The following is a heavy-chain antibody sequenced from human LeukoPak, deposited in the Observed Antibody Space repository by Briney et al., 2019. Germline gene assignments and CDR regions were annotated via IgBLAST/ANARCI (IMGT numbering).Heavy chain of an antibody. Sequence: SQTLSLTCTVSGGSISSGGYYWSWIRQHPGKGLEWIGYIYYSGSAYYNPSLKSRVTISVDTSKNQVSLKLSSVTAADSAVYYCARSTVADYWGQGTLVTVSS. CDR1: GGSISSGGYY. V-gene: IGHV4-31*03. J-gene: IGHJ4*02. CDR3: ARSTVADY. CDR2: IYYSGSA. D-gene: IGHD2-2*01.